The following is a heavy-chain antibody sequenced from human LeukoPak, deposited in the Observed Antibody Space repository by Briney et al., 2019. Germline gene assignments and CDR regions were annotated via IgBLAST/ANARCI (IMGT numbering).Heavy chain of an antibody. CDR1: GFTFSSYA. CDR3: ASTITFGGVIVRYFDY. V-gene: IGHV3-23*01. D-gene: IGHD3-16*02. CDR2: ISGSGGST. J-gene: IGHJ4*02. Sequence: GGSLRLSCAASGFTFSSYAMSWVRQAPGKGLEWVSAISGSGGSTYYADSVKGRFTISRDNSKNTLYLQMNSLRAEDTAVYYCASTITFGGVIVRYFDYWGQGTLVTVSS.